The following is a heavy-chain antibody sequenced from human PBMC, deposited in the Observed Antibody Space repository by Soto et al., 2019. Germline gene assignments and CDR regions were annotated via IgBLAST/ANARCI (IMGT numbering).Heavy chain of an antibody. CDR1: GGSFGKSA. CDR2: FIPVYRTL. D-gene: IGHD3-3*01. V-gene: IGHV1-69*13. Sequence: SVKVSCKASGGSFGKSAINWVRQTPGQGLEWLGGFIPVYRTLNYAQKYQGRVTITADESTGTAYMTLSSLASDDTAVYYCATGVIWIGYFTVDSWGQGTRVTVS. J-gene: IGHJ4*02. CDR3: ATGVIWIGYFTVDS.